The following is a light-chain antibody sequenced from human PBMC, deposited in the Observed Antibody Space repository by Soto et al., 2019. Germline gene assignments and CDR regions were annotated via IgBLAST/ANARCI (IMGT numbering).Light chain of an antibody. J-gene: IGKJ1*01. CDR1: QSVSGSD. V-gene: IGKV3-20*01. Sequence: EVVLTQSPGTLSLSPGERATLSCRASQSVSGSDLAWYQQKPGQAPRLLISGVSNRATGTPDRFSGSGSGTDFTLTISRVEPEDFAVYYCQQYGTSPWTFGQGTKVDIK. CDR3: QQYGTSPWT. CDR2: GVS.